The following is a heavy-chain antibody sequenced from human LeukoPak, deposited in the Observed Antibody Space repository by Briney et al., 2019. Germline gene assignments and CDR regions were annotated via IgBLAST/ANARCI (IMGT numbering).Heavy chain of an antibody. V-gene: IGHV3-23*01. CDR1: GFSFSSYA. Sequence: GGSLRLSCAASGFSFSSYAMTWVRQAPGKGLEWVSAISGNGDSTYYADSVKGRFTVSRANSKNTLYLQMNSLSAEDTATYFCAKFSYDFWGQGTLVTVSS. CDR3: AKFSYDF. J-gene: IGHJ4*02. CDR2: ISGNGDST.